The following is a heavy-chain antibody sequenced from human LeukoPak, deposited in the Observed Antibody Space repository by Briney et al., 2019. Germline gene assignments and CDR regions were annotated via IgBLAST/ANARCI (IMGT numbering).Heavy chain of an antibody. Sequence: GESLKISCKGSGYTFTTYWIGWVRQMPGKGLEWMGIIYPGDPDIRYSPSFQGQVTISADKSISTAYLQWSSLKASDTAMYYCARVMTTLTGFDYWGQGTLVTVSS. V-gene: IGHV5-51*01. CDR2: IYPGDPDI. D-gene: IGHD2/OR15-2a*01. CDR3: ARVMTTLTGFDY. J-gene: IGHJ4*02. CDR1: GYTFTTYW.